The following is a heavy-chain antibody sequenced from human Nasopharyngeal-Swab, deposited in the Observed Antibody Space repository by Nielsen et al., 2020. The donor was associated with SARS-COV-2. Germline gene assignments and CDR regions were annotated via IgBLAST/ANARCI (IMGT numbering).Heavy chain of an antibody. V-gene: IGHV4-34*01. Sequence: RQAPGKGLEWIGEISHSGSTNYNPSLKSRVTISVDTPKNQSSLKLSSVTAADTAVYYCARHSNLMVQGVMGGMDVWGQGTTVTSP. D-gene: IGHD3-10*01. CDR2: ISHSGST. J-gene: IGHJ6*02. CDR3: ARHSNLMVQGVMGGMDV.